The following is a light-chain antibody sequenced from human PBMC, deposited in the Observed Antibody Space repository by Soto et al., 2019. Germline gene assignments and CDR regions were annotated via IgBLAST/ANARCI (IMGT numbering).Light chain of an antibody. J-gene: IGKJ4*01. Sequence: EIVMTQSPATLSVSPGERAILSCRASKSVSNNLAWYQQKPGQAPRLLIYGASTRATGIPARFSGSGSGTEFTLSISSLQSEDFAIHYCQQYNNWPPLTFGGRTKVEIK. CDR1: KSVSNN. CDR3: QQYNNWPPLT. V-gene: IGKV3-15*01. CDR2: GAS.